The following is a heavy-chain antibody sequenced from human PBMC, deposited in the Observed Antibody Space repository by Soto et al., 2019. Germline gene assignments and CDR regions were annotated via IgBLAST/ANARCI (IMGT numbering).Heavy chain of an antibody. V-gene: IGHV4-30-2*01. Sequence: QLQLQESGSGLVKPSQTLSLTCAVSGGSISAAGDSWSWIRQPPGGGLEWIGYLYHSGTFLYNPSLKTRLTMSLDRSNNQFSLTLNSVTAADTAVYYCARAQFYSGSGRYNNLMFDPWGQGTQVIVSS. CDR3: ARAQFYSGSGRYNNLMFDP. J-gene: IGHJ5*02. CDR1: GGSISAAGDS. D-gene: IGHD3-10*01. CDR2: LYHSGTF.